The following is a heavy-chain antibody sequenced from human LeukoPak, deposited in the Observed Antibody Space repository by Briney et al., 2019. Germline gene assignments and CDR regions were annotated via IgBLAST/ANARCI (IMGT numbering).Heavy chain of an antibody. CDR2: IYYSGST. CDR1: GYSITRGYY. J-gene: IGHJ4*02. D-gene: IGHD3-3*01. V-gene: IGHV4-38-2*02. Sequence: SETLSLTCTVSGYSITRGYYWGWIRQPPGKGLEWIGSIYYSGSTYYNPSLKSRVAISVDTSKNQFSLKLSSVTAADTAVYYCARGGVLRFLEWLLPRYYFDYWGQGTLVTVSS. CDR3: ARGGVLRFLEWLLPRYYFDY.